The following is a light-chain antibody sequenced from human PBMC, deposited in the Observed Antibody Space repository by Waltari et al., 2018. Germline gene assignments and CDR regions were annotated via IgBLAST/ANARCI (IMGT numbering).Light chain of an antibody. V-gene: IGLV1-44*01. Sequence: QSLLTQPPSISGAPGQRVTISCSGGSSHIGRNSVNWSEPVPGTAPKLLIFRSDQRPSGVSDRFSGSKSGTSASLTITGLLSADEADYICAAWDDSLNAWIFGGGTRLTVL. CDR2: RSD. J-gene: IGLJ3*02. CDR3: AAWDDSLNAWI. CDR1: SSHIGRNS.